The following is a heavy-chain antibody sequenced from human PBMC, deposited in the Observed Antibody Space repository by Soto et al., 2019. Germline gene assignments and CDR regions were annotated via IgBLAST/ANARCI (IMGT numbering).Heavy chain of an antibody. V-gene: IGHV4-4*02. CDR1: GGSISSSNW. CDR2: IYHSGST. J-gene: IGHJ4*02. CDR3: AGRYCSGGSCYSFDY. Sequence: QVQLQESGPGLVKPSGTLSLTCAVSGGSISSSNWWSWFRQPPGKGLAWIGEIYHSGSTNYNPSRKIRVTITVDKSKNQLSLKLSSVAAADTAVYYCAGRYCSGGSCYSFDYWGQGTLGTVSS. D-gene: IGHD2-15*01.